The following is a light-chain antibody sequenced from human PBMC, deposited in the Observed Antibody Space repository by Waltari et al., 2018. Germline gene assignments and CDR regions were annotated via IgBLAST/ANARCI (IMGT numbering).Light chain of an antibody. CDR3: ASWDDDLSGVV. V-gene: IGLV1-36*01. CDR2: YDD. CDR1: RSTIGTNA. J-gene: IGLJ2*01. Sequence: QSVLTPPPSVSEASRQTVTIPCSGTRSTIGTNAVNWYQQFPGRAPKLLIYYDDLLPSGVSDRFSGSKSGTSASLAISGLQSEDEAYYYCASWDDDLSGVVFGGGTKLTVL.